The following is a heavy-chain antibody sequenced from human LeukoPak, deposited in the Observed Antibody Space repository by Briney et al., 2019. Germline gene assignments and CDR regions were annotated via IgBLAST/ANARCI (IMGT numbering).Heavy chain of an antibody. V-gene: IGHV4-39*01. J-gene: IGHJ3*02. D-gene: IGHD4-23*01. CDR1: GGSISSSSYY. CDR2: IYYSGST. Sequence: SETLSLTCTVSGGSISSSSYYWGWIRQPPGKGLEWIGSIYYSGSTYYNPSLKSRVTISVDTSKNQFSLKLSSVTAADTAVYYCARQRTKHGYRGNSEGFDAFNIWGRGTMVTVSS. CDR3: ARQRTKHGYRGNSEGFDAFNI.